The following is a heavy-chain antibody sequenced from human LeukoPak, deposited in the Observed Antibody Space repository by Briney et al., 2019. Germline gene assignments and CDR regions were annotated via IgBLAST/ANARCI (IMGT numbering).Heavy chain of an antibody. V-gene: IGHV3-9*01. D-gene: IGHD3-22*01. CDR1: GFTFNDHA. CDR3: ARASYYYDTTGLGAVDI. CDR2: INWNSDNI. J-gene: IGHJ3*02. Sequence: PGGSLRLSCAASGFTFNDHAMYWVRQAPGKGLEWVSGINWNSDNIGYADSVRGRFTISRDDAKNSLFLQMNSQRVEDTALYYCARASYYYDTTGLGAVDIWGQGTMVTVSS.